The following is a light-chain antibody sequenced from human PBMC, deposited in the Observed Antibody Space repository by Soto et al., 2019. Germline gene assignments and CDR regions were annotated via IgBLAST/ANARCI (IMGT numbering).Light chain of an antibody. J-gene: IGKJ5*01. Sequence: EIVLTQSPVPLSLSPGERATLSCRASQSISGYLAWYQQKPGQAPRLLIYDVSNRATGIPARFSGSGSGTDFTLTISSLEPEDVAIYYCQQRNYWQVTFGQGTRLEIK. CDR2: DVS. V-gene: IGKV3-11*01. CDR1: QSISGY. CDR3: QQRNYWQVT.